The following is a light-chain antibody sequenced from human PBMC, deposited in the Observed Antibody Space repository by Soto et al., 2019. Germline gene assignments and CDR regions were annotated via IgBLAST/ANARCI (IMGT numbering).Light chain of an antibody. CDR3: QQYSQWPIT. CDR2: GIS. CDR1: QSINNN. Sequence: EIVLTQSPATLSVSPGERATLSCRASQSINNNYLAWYQQKPGQAPRLLIYGISTRATGVPARFSGSGSGTEFTLSISSLQSEDFAVYSWQQYSQWPITFGQGTRLEIK. J-gene: IGKJ5*01. V-gene: IGKV3-15*01.